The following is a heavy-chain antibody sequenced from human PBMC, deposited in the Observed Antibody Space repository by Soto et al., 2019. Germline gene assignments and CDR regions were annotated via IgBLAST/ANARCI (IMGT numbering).Heavy chain of an antibody. CDR2: IRSKAYGGTT. CDR3: TRGVVPDAITPPFDY. Sequence: GGSLRLSCTASGFTFGDYAMSWFRQAPGKGLEWVGFIRSKAYGGTTEYAASVKGRFTISRDDSKSIAYLQMNSLKTEDTAVYYCTRGVVPDAITPPFDYWGQGTLVTVSS. D-gene: IGHD2-2*02. J-gene: IGHJ4*02. CDR1: GFTFGDYA. V-gene: IGHV3-49*03.